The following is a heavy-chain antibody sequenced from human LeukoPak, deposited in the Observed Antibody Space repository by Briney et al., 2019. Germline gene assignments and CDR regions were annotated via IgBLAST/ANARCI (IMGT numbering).Heavy chain of an antibody. J-gene: IGHJ4*02. D-gene: IGHD1-26*01. CDR1: GFPFSTNG. CDR2: IRYDGSNK. Sequence: GGSLSSSGEAPGFPFSTNGLPWVGQAPGKGRKGGAFIRYDGSNKYYADSVKGRFTISRDNSKNTLYLQMNSLRAEDTAVYYCAKDHDSGSYLDYWGQGTLVTVSS. CDR3: AKDHDSGSYLDY. V-gene: IGHV3-30*02.